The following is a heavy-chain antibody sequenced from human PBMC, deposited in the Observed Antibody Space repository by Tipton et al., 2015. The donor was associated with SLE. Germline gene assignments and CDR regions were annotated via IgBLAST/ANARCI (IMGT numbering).Heavy chain of an antibody. CDR3: AREDSSSFPYFDY. D-gene: IGHD6-13*01. CDR2: INHSGSN. V-gene: IGHV4-34*01. Sequence: TLSLTCAVYGGSFSGYYWSWIRQPPGKGLEWIGEINHSGSNNYNPSLKSRVTISVDTSKNQFSLKLSSVTAADTAVYYCAREDSSSFPYFDYWGQGTLVTVSS. CDR1: GGSFSGYY. J-gene: IGHJ4*02.